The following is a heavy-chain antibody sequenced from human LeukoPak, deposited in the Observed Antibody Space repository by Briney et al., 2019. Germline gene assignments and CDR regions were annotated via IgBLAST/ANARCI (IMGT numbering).Heavy chain of an antibody. D-gene: IGHD3-3*01. V-gene: IGHV3-7*01. Sequence: GGSLRLSCAASGFTFSSYWMSWVRQAPGKGLEWVANIKQDGSEKYYVDSVKGRFTISRDNSKNTLYLQMNSLRAEDTAVYYCAKDFWSGYYTGYYFDYWGQGTLVTVSS. CDR2: IKQDGSEK. CDR3: AKDFWSGYYTGYYFDY. CDR1: GFTFSSYW. J-gene: IGHJ4*02.